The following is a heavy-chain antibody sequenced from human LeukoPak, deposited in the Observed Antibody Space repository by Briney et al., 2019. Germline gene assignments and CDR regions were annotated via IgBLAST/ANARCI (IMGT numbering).Heavy chain of an antibody. V-gene: IGHV4-59*01. CDR3: ARELLDPSGERSYYLYN. J-gene: IGHJ4*02. CDR2: IYYTGST. CDR1: GGSISRDY. Sequence: SETLSLTCTVSGGSISRDYWSWIRQPPGKGLEWIGYIYYTGSTNYNPSLKSRVTISVDTSKNQFSLKLSSVTAADTAVYYCARELLDPSGERSYYLYNWGQGTLVTVSS. D-gene: IGHD1-26*01.